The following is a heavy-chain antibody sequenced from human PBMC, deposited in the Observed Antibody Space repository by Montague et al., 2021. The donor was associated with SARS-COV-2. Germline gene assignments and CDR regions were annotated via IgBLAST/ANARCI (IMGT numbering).Heavy chain of an antibody. D-gene: IGHD1-1*01. V-gene: IGHV6-1*01. J-gene: IGHJ6*02. CDR3: TSGREGNYNVMDV. CDR1: GDSVSSNSAT. CDR2: TYYRSKWYN. Sequence: CDISGDSVSSNSATWNWVRQSPSRGLEWLGRTYYRSKWYNDYAVSVRGRVTINPDTSKNQFSLQLNSVTPEDTAIYYCTSGREGNYNVMDVWGHGTTVTVSS.